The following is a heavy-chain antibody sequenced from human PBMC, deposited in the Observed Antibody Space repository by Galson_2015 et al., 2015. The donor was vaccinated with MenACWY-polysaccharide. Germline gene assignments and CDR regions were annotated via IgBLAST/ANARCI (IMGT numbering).Heavy chain of an antibody. CDR1: GYTFTSYD. J-gene: IGHJ3*02. CDR2: MNPNSGNT. D-gene: IGHD3-22*01. CDR3: AREVYYDSSGYPNDAFDI. Sequence: SVKVSCKASGYTFTSYDINWVRQAIGQGLEWMGWMNPNSGNTGYAQKFQGRVTMTRNTSISTAYMELSSLRSEDTAVYYCAREVYYDSSGYPNDAFDIWGQGTMVTVSS. V-gene: IGHV1-8*01.